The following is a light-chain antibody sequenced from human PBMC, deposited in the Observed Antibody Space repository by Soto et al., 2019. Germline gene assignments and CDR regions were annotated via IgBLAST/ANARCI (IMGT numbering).Light chain of an antibody. V-gene: IGKV3-20*01. CDR1: QSVSSSY. CDR2: GAS. J-gene: IGKJ4*01. Sequence: TQSPSSLSASVGDRVTITCRASQSVSSSYLAWYQQKPGQAPRLLIYGASSRATGIPDRXSGSVSGTDFTLTISRLEPEDFAVYYCQQYGTSPLTFGGGTKIQIK. CDR3: QQYGTSPLT.